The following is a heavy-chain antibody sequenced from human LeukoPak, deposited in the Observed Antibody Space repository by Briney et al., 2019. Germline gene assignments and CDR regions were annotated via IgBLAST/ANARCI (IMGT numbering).Heavy chain of an antibody. V-gene: IGHV3-9*01. CDR3: ASGQSGTDDY. CDR1: GFTFDDYA. CDR2: ISWNSGSI. J-gene: IGHJ4*02. Sequence: PGRSLRLSCAASGFTFDDYAMQWVRQAPGKGLEWVSGISWNSGSIGYADSVKGRFTISRDNAKNSLYLQMNSLRSEDTAVYYCASGQSGTDDYWGQGTLVTVSS. D-gene: IGHD5-12*01.